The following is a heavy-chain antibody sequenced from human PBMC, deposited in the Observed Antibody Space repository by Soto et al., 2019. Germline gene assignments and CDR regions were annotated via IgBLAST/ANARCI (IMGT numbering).Heavy chain of an antibody. CDR1: GGSIKNYY. V-gene: IGHV4-4*07. J-gene: IGHJ5*02. Sequence: SETLSLTCTVSGGSIKNYYWSWIRQPAGKGLEWIGRIYSTGSTNYNASLKSRVTMSVDTSNNQFSLRLRSVTAADTAVYYCARDEYYDSNNWFDTWGQGTLVTVSS. D-gene: IGHD3-22*01. CDR2: IYSTGST. CDR3: ARDEYYDSNNWFDT.